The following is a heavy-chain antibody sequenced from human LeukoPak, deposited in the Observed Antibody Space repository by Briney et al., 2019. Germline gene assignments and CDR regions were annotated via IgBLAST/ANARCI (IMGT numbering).Heavy chain of an antibody. V-gene: IGHV3-7*04. Sequence: GGSLRLSCAASGFTFSSYWMNWARQAPGKGLEWMASINHNGNVNYYVDSVKGRFTISRDNAKNSLYLQMNSLRAEDTAIYYCTRVGYIDEGIDYWGQGTLVTVSS. CDR3: TRVGYIDEGIDY. CDR1: GFTFSSYW. J-gene: IGHJ4*02. D-gene: IGHD5-24*01. CDR2: INHNGNVN.